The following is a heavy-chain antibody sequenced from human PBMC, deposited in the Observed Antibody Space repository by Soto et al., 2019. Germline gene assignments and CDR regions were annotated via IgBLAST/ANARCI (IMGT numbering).Heavy chain of an antibody. J-gene: IGHJ4*02. CDR2: IYYSGST. CDR3: ARDASSSYYFDY. CDR1: GGSISSGGYY. Sequence: SETLSLTCTVSGGSISSGGYYWSWIRQHPGKGLGWIGYIYYSGSTYYNPSLKSRVTISVDTSKNQFSLKLSSVTAADTAVYYCARDASSSYYFDYWGQGTLVTVSS. V-gene: IGHV4-31*03. D-gene: IGHD6-6*01.